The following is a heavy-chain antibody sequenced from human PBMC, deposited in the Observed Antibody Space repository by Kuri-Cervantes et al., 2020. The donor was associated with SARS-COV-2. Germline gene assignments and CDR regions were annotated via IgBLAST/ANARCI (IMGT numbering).Heavy chain of an antibody. V-gene: IGHV3-33*08. D-gene: IGHD2-15*01. CDR3: ARDPGGDLLLQYYYGMDV. CDR1: GFTFSSYA. CDR2: IWYDGSNK. Sequence: GGSLRLSCAASGFTFSSYAMHWVRQAPGKGLEWVAVIWYDGSNKYYADSVKGRFTISRDNSKNTLYLQMNSLRAEDTAVYYCARDPGGDLLLQYYYGMDVRGQGTTVTVSS. J-gene: IGHJ6*02.